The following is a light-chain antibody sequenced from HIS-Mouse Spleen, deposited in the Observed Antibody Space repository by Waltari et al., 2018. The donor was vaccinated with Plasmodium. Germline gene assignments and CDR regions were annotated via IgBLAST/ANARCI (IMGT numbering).Light chain of an antibody. CDR2: DDS. V-gene: IGLV3-21*02. CDR3: QVWDSSSDHPV. J-gene: IGLJ2*01. Sequence: SYVLTQPPSVSVAPGQTARITCGGNNIGSKSVHWYQQKPGQAPVLVVYDDSDRPPGIPERFSGSSSGNTATLTISRVEAGDEADYYCQVWDSSSDHPVFGGGTKLTVL. CDR1: NIGSKS.